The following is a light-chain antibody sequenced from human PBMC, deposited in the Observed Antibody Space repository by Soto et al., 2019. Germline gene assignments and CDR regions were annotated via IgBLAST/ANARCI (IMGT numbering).Light chain of an antibody. CDR2: DAS. CDR1: QSIGRF. V-gene: IGKV1-5*01. Sequence: DIQMTQSPSTLSASVGDRVTITCRASQSIGRFLAWYQHQPGKAPKLLIYDASTLESGVPSRFSGTGSGTEFTFSITSLQPEDFGTYYCQQYDNLSLTFGQGTRLEIK. CDR3: QQYDNLSLT. J-gene: IGKJ5*01.